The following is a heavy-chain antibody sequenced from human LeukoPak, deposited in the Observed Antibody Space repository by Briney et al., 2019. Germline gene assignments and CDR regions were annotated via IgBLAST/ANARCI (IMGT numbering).Heavy chain of an antibody. CDR1: GFTFSSYS. CDR2: ISSSSSTI. V-gene: IGHV3-48*04. CDR3: ARGPVEDYFDY. Sequence: GGSLRLSCAASGFTFSSYSMNWVRQAPGKGLEWVSYISSSSSTIYYADSVKGRFTVSRDNAKNSLYLQMNSLRAEDTAVYYCARGPVEDYFDYWGQGTLVTVSS. J-gene: IGHJ4*02.